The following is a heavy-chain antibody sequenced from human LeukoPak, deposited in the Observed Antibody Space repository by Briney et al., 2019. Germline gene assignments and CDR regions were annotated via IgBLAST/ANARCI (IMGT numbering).Heavy chain of an antibody. CDR2: VWPDGNKK. CDR3: VVVLVPAAVWHFDL. J-gene: IGHJ2*01. Sequence: GGSLRLSCATSGFIFSHYGFHWVRQTPGRGLEWVSVVWPDGNKKYYADSVKGRFTVSKDNSENTVYLQMNSLTVEDTAMYYCVVVLVPAAVWHFDLWGRGTLATVSS. V-gene: IGHV3-33*01. D-gene: IGHD2-2*01. CDR1: GFIFSHYG.